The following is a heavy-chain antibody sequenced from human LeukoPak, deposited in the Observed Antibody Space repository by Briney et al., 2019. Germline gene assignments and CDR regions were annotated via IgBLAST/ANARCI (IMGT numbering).Heavy chain of an antibody. Sequence: ASVKVSCTASGYTFTSYDINWVRQATGQGLEWMGWMNPNSGNTGYAQKFQGRVTMARNTSISTAYMELSSLRSEDTAVYYCERAIAADYYYYMDVWGKGTTVTVSS. CDR1: GYTFTSYD. D-gene: IGHD6-13*01. CDR3: ERAIAADYYYYMDV. V-gene: IGHV1-8*01. CDR2: MNPNSGNT. J-gene: IGHJ6*03.